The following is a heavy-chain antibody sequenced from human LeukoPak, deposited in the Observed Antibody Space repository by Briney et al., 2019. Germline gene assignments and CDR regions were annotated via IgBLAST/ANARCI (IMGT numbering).Heavy chain of an antibody. D-gene: IGHD2-21*02. J-gene: IGHJ4*02. Sequence: GGSLRLSCAASGFTFSTYCMSWVRQAPGKGLEWVASIKYDGSENYYVDSVKGRFTISRDNAKNSLYLQMSSLRAEDTAVYYCARGKSDIDFWGQGTLVTVSS. CDR1: GFTFSTYC. CDR2: IKYDGSEN. V-gene: IGHV3-7*01. CDR3: ARGKSDIDF.